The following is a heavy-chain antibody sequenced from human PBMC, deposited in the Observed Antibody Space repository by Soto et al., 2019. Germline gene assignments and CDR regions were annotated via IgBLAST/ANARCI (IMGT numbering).Heavy chain of an antibody. J-gene: IGHJ4*02. D-gene: IGHD7-27*01. CDR2: INHSGST. V-gene: IGHV4-34*01. CDR3: ARGWGRIFDY. CDR1: GGSCSGYY. Sequence: PSETLSLTCAVYGGSCSGYYWSWIRQPPGKGLEWIGEINHSGSTNYNPSLKSRVTISIDTSKNQFSLKLSSVTAADTAVYYCARGWGRIFDYWGQGTLVTVSS.